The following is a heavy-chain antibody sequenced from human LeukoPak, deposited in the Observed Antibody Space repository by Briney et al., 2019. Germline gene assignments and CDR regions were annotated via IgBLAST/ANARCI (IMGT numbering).Heavy chain of an antibody. CDR3: ARGMVRGVIISANDAFDI. J-gene: IGHJ3*02. V-gene: IGHV4-59*01. CDR2: IYYSGGT. Sequence: PSETLSLTCTVSGGSISSYYWSWIRQPPGKGLEWIGYIYYSGGTNYNPSLKSRVTISVDTSKNQFSLKLSSVTAADTAVYYCARGMVRGVIISANDAFDIWGQGTMVTVSS. CDR1: GGSISSYY. D-gene: IGHD3-10*01.